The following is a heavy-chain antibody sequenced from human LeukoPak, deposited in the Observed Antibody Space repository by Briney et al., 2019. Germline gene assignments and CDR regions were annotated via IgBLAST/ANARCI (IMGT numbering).Heavy chain of an antibody. Sequence: SQTLSLTCTVSGGSISSGGYYWSWIRQHPGKGLXXIGYIYYSGSTYYNPSLKSRVTISVDTSKNQFSLKLSSVTAADTAVYYCARDSRVAVFGGPGMDVWGQGTTVTVSS. CDR1: GGSISSGGYY. V-gene: IGHV4-31*03. J-gene: IGHJ6*02. D-gene: IGHD3-3*01. CDR2: IYYSGST. CDR3: ARDSRVAVFGGPGMDV.